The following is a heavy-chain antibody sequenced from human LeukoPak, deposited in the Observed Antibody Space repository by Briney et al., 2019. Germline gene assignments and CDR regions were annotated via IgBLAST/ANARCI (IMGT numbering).Heavy chain of an antibody. D-gene: IGHD3-10*02. Sequence: GGSLRLSCAASGFTFGSYAMSWVRQAPGKGLEWVSAISGTGGSTYYADSVKGRFTISRDNSKNTLYLQMNSLRAEDTAVCYCAELGITMIGGVWGKGTTVTISS. V-gene: IGHV3-23*01. J-gene: IGHJ6*04. CDR3: AELGITMIGGV. CDR1: GFTFGSYA. CDR2: ISGTGGST.